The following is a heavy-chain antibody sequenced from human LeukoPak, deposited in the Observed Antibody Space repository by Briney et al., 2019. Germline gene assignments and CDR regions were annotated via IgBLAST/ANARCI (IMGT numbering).Heavy chain of an antibody. CDR1: GFTFRTSP. CDR3: AKVGRGYSYGSDY. CDR2: ISYDGKIK. J-gene: IGHJ4*02. D-gene: IGHD5-18*01. Sequence: GGSLRLSCAASGFTFRTSPMHWVRQAPGKGLEWVAVISYDGKIKVYADSVKGRFTISRDNSKNTLYLQMNSLRAEDTAVYYCAKVGRGYSYGSDYWGQGTLVTVSS. V-gene: IGHV3-30*04.